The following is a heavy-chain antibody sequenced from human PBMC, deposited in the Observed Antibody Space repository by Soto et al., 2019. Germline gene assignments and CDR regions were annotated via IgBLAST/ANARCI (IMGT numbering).Heavy chain of an antibody. D-gene: IGHD5-18*01. CDR1: GYSFTAYW. Sequence: GESLKISCRASGYSFTAYWIAWVRQMPGKGLEWMGIIYPGDSDTRYSPSFQGQVTTSADKSISTAYLQWSSLKASDTAMYYCARLLNTATVTDPDYWGQETLVTVSS. J-gene: IGHJ4*02. CDR2: IYPGDSDT. V-gene: IGHV5-51*01. CDR3: ARLLNTATVTDPDY.